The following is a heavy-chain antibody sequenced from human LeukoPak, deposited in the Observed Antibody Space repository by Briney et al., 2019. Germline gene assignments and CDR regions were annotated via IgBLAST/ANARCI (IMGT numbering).Heavy chain of an antibody. CDR3: ATTTIRLGY. Sequence: GSLRLSCAASGFTLSTYNMKWVRQAPRKGLEWIGSMYYRGSTYHNPSLKSRVTISVDTSKNQFSLKLSSVTAADTAVYYCATTTIRLGYWGQGTLVTVSS. D-gene: IGHD1-26*01. CDR2: MYYRGST. J-gene: IGHJ4*02. CDR1: GFTLSTYN. V-gene: IGHV4-39*07.